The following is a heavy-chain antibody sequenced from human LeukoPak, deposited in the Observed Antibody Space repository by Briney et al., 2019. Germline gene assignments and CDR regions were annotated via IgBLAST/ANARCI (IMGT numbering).Heavy chain of an antibody. CDR1: GFTFTTYN. Sequence: GGSLRLSCAASGFTFTTYNMNWVRQAPGKGLEWVSYISTTSSNIYYADSVEGRFTISRDNAKNLLYLQMDSLRAEDTAVYYCARSAPRGRYFDWLLSEFDYWGQGTLVTVSS. D-gene: IGHD3-9*01. V-gene: IGHV3-48*01. CDR3: ARSAPRGRYFDWLLSEFDY. J-gene: IGHJ4*02. CDR2: ISTTSSNI.